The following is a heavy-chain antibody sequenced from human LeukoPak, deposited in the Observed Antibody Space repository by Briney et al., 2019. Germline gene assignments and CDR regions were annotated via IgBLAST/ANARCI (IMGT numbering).Heavy chain of an antibody. J-gene: IGHJ3*02. Sequence: PSETLSLTCTVSGGSISSGSYYWSWIRQPAGKGLEWIGRIYTSGSTNYNPSLKSRVTISVDTSKNQFSLKLSTVTAADTAVYYCARETAYGDFEIGAFDIWGQGTMVTVSS. CDR2: IYTSGST. CDR1: GGSISSGSYY. CDR3: ARETAYGDFEIGAFDI. V-gene: IGHV4-61*02. D-gene: IGHD4-17*01.